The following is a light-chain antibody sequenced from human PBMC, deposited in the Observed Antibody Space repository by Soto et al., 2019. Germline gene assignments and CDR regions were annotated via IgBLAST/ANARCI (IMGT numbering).Light chain of an antibody. CDR3: MQSTQLPPT. J-gene: IGKJ5*01. CDR2: EVS. Sequence: DVVLTQTPLSLSVTPGQPASISCKSSQSLLHITGEPFLFWYLQKPCQSPQLLIYEVSTRVSGVPDRFSGSGSGTDFTLEISRVETDDVGIYYCMQSTQLPPTFGQGTRL. CDR1: QSLLHITGEPF. V-gene: IGKV2D-29*02.